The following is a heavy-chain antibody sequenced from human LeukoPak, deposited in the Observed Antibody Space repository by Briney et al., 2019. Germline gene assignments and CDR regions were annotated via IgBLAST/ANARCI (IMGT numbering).Heavy chain of an antibody. Sequence: GSLRLSCAASGFTFSSYSMNWVRQPPGKGLEWIGEINHGGSTNYNPSPKSRVTMSVDTSKNQFSLKLSFVTAADTAVYYCARGIAIGYCSGGSCYPFDYWGQGTLVTVSS. D-gene: IGHD2-15*01. J-gene: IGHJ4*02. CDR1: GFTFSSYS. CDR3: ARGIAIGYCSGGSCYPFDY. V-gene: IGHV4-34*01. CDR2: INHGGST.